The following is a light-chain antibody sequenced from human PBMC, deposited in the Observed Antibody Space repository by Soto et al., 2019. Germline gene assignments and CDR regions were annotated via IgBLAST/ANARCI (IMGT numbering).Light chain of an antibody. CDR2: GAS. Sequence: EIVLTQSPGTLSLSPGERATLSCRASQSVSINLAWYQQKPGQVPRLLIYGASTRANGIPDRFSGSGSGTEFTLTISRLEPEDFAVYYCQQYGSSRTFGQGTKVDIK. J-gene: IGKJ1*01. CDR3: QQYGSSRT. CDR1: QSVSIN. V-gene: IGKV3-20*01.